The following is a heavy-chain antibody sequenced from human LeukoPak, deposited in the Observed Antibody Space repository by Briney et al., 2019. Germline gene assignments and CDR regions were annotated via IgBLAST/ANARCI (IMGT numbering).Heavy chain of an antibody. D-gene: IGHD3-22*01. Sequence: PSETLSFTCTVSGGSISSYYWSWIRQPPGKGLEWIGYIYYSGSTNYNPSLKSRVTISVDTSKNQFSLKLSPVTAADTAVYYCASHSYYYDSSGWVPLYYFDYWGQGTLVTVSS. CDR3: ASHSYYYDSSGWVPLYYFDY. J-gene: IGHJ4*02. CDR2: IYYSGST. V-gene: IGHV4-59*08. CDR1: GGSISSYY.